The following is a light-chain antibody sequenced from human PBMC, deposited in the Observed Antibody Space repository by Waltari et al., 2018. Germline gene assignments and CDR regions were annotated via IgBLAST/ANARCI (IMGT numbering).Light chain of an antibody. V-gene: IGKV3-11*01. CDR1: QSFNNY. CDR3: QERSDWRGLT. CDR2: DAS. J-gene: IGKJ3*01. Sequence: EIVLTQSPATLSLSPGERAVLSCRASQSFNNYLAWYQQKPGQAPRLLIYDASTRATVIAARFSGSGSGTDFTLTISSLEPEDSAVYYCQERSDWRGLTFGPGTKVDIK.